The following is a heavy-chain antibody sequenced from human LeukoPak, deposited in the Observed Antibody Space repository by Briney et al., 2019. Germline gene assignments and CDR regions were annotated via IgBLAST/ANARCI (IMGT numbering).Heavy chain of an antibody. D-gene: IGHD2-15*01. CDR3: ARGDKFSGDY. CDR2: IHQDGNEK. CDR1: GFTFSTNW. Sequence: GGSPRLSCAASGFTFSTNWMSWVRQAPGKGLEWVANIHQDGNEKYYVDSVKGRFTISRDNAKNSLYLQMNSLRAEDTAVYYCARGDKFSGDYWGQGTLVTVSS. J-gene: IGHJ4*02. V-gene: IGHV3-7*04.